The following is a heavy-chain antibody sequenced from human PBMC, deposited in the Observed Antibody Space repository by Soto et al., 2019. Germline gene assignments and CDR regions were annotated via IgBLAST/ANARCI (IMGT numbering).Heavy chain of an antibody. Sequence: GASVKVSCKASGYTFTSYAMHWVRQAPGQRLEWMGWINAGNGNTKYSQKFQGRVTITRDTSASTAYMELSSLRSEDTAVYYCARDGDRITIFGVVKKYNWFDPWGQGTLVTVSS. CDR3: ARDGDRITIFGVVKKYNWFDP. V-gene: IGHV1-3*01. CDR1: GYTFTSYA. D-gene: IGHD3-3*01. CDR2: INAGNGNT. J-gene: IGHJ5*02.